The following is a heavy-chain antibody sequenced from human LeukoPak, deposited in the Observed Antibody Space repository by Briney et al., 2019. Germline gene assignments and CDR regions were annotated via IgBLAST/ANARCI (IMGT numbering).Heavy chain of an antibody. CDR3: ARLGGSWQMGIGY. Sequence: GESLKIYCKGSGYSFTSYSIGWVRQVPGKGLGWMGIIYPGDSDTRYSPSFQGQVTISADKSISTAYLQWSSLKASDTAMYYCARLGGSWQMGIGYWGQGTLVTVSS. CDR1: GYSFTSYS. D-gene: IGHD6-13*01. J-gene: IGHJ4*02. CDR2: IYPGDSDT. V-gene: IGHV5-51*01.